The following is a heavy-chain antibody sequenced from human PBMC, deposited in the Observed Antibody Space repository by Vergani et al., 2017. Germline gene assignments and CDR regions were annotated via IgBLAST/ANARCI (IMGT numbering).Heavy chain of an antibody. V-gene: IGHV4-61*02. D-gene: IGHD3-3*01. CDR3: ARVNYDVWSGYKPYYYYYMDV. CDR2: IYTSGST. J-gene: IGHJ6*03. CDR1: GGSISSGSYY. Sequence: QVQLQESGPGLVKPSQTLSLTCTVSGGSISSGSYYWSWIRQPAGKGLEWIGRIYTSGSTNYNPSLKSRVTISVDTSKNQFSLKLSSVTAADTAVYYCARVNYDVWSGYKPYYYYYMDVWGKGTTVTVSS.